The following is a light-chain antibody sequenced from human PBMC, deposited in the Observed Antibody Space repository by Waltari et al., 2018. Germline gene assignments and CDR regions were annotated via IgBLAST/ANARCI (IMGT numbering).Light chain of an antibody. J-gene: IGLJ3*02. CDR3: TSFTSSNTWV. Sequence: QPALPQPASVSGSPGQPITLPGTRTSSGVGGSHYVPWYQQHPGKAPKVMIYEVTNRPSGVSHRFSGSKSDNTASLTISGLQAEDEADYYCTSFTSSNTWVFGGGTKLTVL. CDR1: SSGVGGSHY. CDR2: EVT. V-gene: IGLV2-14*01.